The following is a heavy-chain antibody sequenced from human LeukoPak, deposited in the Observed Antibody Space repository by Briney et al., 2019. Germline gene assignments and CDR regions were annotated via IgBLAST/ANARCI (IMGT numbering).Heavy chain of an antibody. D-gene: IGHD3-3*01. Sequence: SETLSLTCTVSGGSISSYYWSWIRQPPGKGLEWIGYIYYSGSTNYNPSLKSRVTISVDTSKNQFSLKLSSVTAADTAVYYCARGEYYDFWSVHDYWGQGTLVTVSS. CDR3: ARGEYYDFWSVHDY. J-gene: IGHJ4*02. CDR1: GGSISSYY. V-gene: IGHV4-59*12. CDR2: IYYSGST.